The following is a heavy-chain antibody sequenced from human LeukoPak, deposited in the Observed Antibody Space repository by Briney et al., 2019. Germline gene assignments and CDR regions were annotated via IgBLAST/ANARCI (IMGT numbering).Heavy chain of an antibody. Sequence: SETLSLTCAVYGGSFSGYYWSWIRQPPGKGLEWIGEINHSGSTNYNPSLKSRVTISVDTSKNQFSLKLSSVTAADTAVYYCRYYDSGGYGDYWGQGTLVTVSP. CDR1: GGSFSGYY. CDR3: RYYDSGGYGDY. D-gene: IGHD3-22*01. V-gene: IGHV4-34*01. CDR2: INHSGST. J-gene: IGHJ4*02.